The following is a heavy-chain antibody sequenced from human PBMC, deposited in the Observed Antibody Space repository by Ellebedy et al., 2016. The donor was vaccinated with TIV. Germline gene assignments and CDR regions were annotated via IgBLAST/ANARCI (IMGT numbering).Heavy chain of an antibody. Sequence: PGGSLRLSCAASGFTLSSFAMSWVRQAPGKGLEWLSNISGSGGNTYYADSVKGRFTISRDNSKNMLYLQMNSLRAEDTAVYFCAKGTQWLGRTCFDYWGQGTLVTVSS. CDR3: AKGTQWLGRTCFDY. CDR2: ISGSGGNT. D-gene: IGHD6-19*01. V-gene: IGHV3-23*01. J-gene: IGHJ4*02. CDR1: GFTLSSFA.